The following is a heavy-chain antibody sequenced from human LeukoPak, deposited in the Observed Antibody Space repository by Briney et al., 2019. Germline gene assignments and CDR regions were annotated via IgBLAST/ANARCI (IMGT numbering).Heavy chain of an antibody. CDR3: AREYYDSSDYPRQHYFDY. Sequence: PGRSLRLSCAASGFTFDDYAMHWVRQAPGKGLEWVALIWYDGSYKYYADSVKGRFTISRDNSKNTLYLQMNSLRAEDTAVYYCAREYYDSSDYPRQHYFDYWGQGTLVTVSS. D-gene: IGHD3-22*01. CDR2: IWYDGSYK. V-gene: IGHV3-33*08. CDR1: GFTFDDYA. J-gene: IGHJ4*02.